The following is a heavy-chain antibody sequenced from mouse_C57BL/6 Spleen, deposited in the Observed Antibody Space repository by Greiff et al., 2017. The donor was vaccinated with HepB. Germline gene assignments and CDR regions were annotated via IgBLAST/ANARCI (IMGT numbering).Heavy chain of an antibody. CDR3: ARHAGNWGYFDY. D-gene: IGHD4-1*01. Sequence: VNVVESGPGLVAPSQSLSITCTVSGFSLTSYGVHWVRQPPGKGLEWLVVIWSDGSTTYNSALKSRLSISKDNSKSQVFLKMNSLQTDDTAMYYCARHAGNWGYFDYWGQGTTLTVSS. J-gene: IGHJ2*01. CDR1: GFSLTSYG. CDR2: IWSDGST. V-gene: IGHV2-6-1*01.